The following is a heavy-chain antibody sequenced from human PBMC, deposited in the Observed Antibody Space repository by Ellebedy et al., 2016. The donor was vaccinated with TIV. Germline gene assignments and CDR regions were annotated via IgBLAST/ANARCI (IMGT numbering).Heavy chain of an antibody. CDR2: ISRSSTTI. CDR1: GFTFSSYN. Sequence: PGGSLRLSCAASGFTFSSYNMNWVRQAPGKGLEWLSYISRSSTTILYADSVKGRFTISRDNAKSSLYLQMINLRDEDTALYYCARDKGATAHDGRPDDAFDIWGQGTMVTVS. J-gene: IGHJ3*02. V-gene: IGHV3-48*02. D-gene: IGHD3-22*01. CDR3: ARDKGATAHDGRPDDAFDI.